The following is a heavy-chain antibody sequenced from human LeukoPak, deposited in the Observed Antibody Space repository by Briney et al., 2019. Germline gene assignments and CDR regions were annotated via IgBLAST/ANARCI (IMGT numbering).Heavy chain of an antibody. CDR1: GFTFSNYG. V-gene: IGHV3-30*02. Sequence: PGGSLRLSCAASGFTFSNYGMHWVRQAPGKGLEWVAFIRYDGSNKYQADSVKGRFTISRDNSKNTLYLQMNSLRAEDTAVYYCARDSSITMTTYYYYYYMDVWGKGTTVTVSS. D-gene: IGHD3-22*01. J-gene: IGHJ6*03. CDR2: IRYDGSNK. CDR3: ARDSSITMTTYYYYYYMDV.